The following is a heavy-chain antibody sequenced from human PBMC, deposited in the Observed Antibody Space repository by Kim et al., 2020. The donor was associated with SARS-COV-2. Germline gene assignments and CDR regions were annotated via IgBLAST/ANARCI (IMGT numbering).Heavy chain of an antibody. D-gene: IGHD6-19*01. V-gene: IGHV3-30*18. Sequence: GGSLRLSCAASGFTFSSYGVHWVRQAPGKGLEWVAVISSDGTHKYYADSVRGRFIISRDNSENTLYLQMNSLRPEDTAVFYCAKDHAQWLREDGMDVWG. CDR1: GFTFSSYG. CDR3: AKDHAQWLREDGMDV. J-gene: IGHJ6*02. CDR2: ISSDGTHK.